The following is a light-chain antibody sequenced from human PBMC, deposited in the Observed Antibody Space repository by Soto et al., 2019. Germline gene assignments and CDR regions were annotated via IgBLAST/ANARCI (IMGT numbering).Light chain of an antibody. V-gene: IGLV4-69*01. CDR2: FNSDGSH. CDR1: SGHSSYA. Sequence: QLVLTQSPSASASLGASVKLTCTLSSGHSSYAIAWHQQQPEKGPRYLMKFNSDGSHSKGDGIPDRFSGSSSGAERYLTISSLQSEDEADYYFQTWGTGIVVFGGGTQLTAL. J-gene: IGLJ2*01. CDR3: QTWGTGIVV.